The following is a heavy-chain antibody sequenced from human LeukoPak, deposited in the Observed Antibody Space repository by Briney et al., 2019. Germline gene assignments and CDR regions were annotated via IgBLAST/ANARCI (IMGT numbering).Heavy chain of an antibody. J-gene: IGHJ4*02. Sequence: ASVKVSCKASGYTFTSYDINWVRQAPGQGLEWMGWINPKSGGAHYAQKFQGRLTLTSEAFTSIAYMELSRLTTDDTAVYYCARGFRSGSYYEVDNWGQGTLVTVSS. CDR1: GYTFTSYD. V-gene: IGHV1-2*02. D-gene: IGHD1-26*01. CDR2: INPKSGGA. CDR3: ARGFRSGSYYEVDN.